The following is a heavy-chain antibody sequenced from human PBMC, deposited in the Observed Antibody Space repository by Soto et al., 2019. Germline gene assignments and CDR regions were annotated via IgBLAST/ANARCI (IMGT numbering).Heavy chain of an antibody. V-gene: IGHV3-30-3*01. CDR2: ISYDGSNK. Sequence: QVQLVESGGGVVQPGRSLRLSCAASGFTFSSYAMHWVRQAPGKGLEWVAVISYDGSNKYYADSVKGRFTISRDNSKNTLYLQMNSPRAEDTAVYYCARDGAYYYGSGSYYDNYGMDVWGQGTTVTVSS. J-gene: IGHJ6*02. CDR1: GFTFSSYA. D-gene: IGHD3-10*01. CDR3: ARDGAYYYGSGSYYDNYGMDV.